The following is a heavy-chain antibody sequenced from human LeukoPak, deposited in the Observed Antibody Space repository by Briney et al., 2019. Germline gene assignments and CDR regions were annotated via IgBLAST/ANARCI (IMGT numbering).Heavy chain of an antibody. D-gene: IGHD1-26*01. V-gene: IGHV1-2*06. J-gene: IGHJ5*02. CDR3: ASRIVGTKDRFDP. CDR2: INPNSGGT. Sequence: ASVKVSCKASGYTFTDYYIHWVRQAPGQGLEWMGRINPNSGGTNYTQKFQGRVTMTRDTSISTAYMELSRLRFDDTAVYYCASRIVGTKDRFDPWGQGTLVTASS. CDR1: GYTFTDYY.